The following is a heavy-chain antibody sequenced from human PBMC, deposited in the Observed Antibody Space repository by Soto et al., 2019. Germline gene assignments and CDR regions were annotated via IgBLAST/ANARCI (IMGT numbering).Heavy chain of an antibody. Sequence: QVQLVQSGAEVKKPGSSVKVSCKASGGSFTTYTISWVRQAPGQGLEWMAGIIPIFGAAKSAPRFQGRVALTADESTRTVYMELSGLRSDDTAIYYCARDGNCNSLANWGQGTLVTVSS. V-gene: IGHV1-69*01. CDR2: IIPIFGAA. D-gene: IGHD2-21*01. J-gene: IGHJ4*02. CDR3: ARDGNCNSLAN. CDR1: GGSFTTYT.